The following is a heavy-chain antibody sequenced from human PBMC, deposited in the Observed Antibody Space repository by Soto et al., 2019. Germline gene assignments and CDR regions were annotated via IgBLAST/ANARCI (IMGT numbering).Heavy chain of an antibody. Sequence: QVQLVQSGAEVKKPGASVKVSCKASGYTFASYYMHWVRQAPGQGLEWMGIINPRDATTSYAPKFQGRVTMTRDTSTSTVYMEVNSLRSEDTAVYYCSRAPYRDFEDNWGQGTLVTVSS. J-gene: IGHJ4*02. V-gene: IGHV1-46*03. D-gene: IGHD4-17*01. CDR3: SRAPYRDFEDN. CDR1: GYTFASYY. CDR2: INPRDATT.